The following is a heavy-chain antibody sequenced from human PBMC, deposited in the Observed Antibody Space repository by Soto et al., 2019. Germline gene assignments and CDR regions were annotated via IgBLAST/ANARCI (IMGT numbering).Heavy chain of an antibody. CDR1: GFTFSNAW. V-gene: IGHV3-15*01. J-gene: IGHJ3*02. CDR3: TTFSCSSTSCYLGPGAFDI. Sequence: GGSLRLSCAASGFTFSNAWMSWVRQAPGKGLEWVGRIKSKTDGGTTDYAAPVKGRFTISRDDSKNTLYLQMNSLKTEDTAVYYCTTFSCSSTSCYLGPGAFDIWGQGTMVTVSS. D-gene: IGHD2-2*01. CDR2: IKSKTDGGTT.